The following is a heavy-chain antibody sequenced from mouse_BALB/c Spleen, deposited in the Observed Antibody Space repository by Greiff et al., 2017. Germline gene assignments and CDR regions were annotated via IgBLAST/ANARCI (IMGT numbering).Heavy chain of an antibody. CDR1: GYTFTSYW. V-gene: IGHV1S132*01. CDR2: IFPGTGTT. CDR3: AHYDYAGGYYIDY. J-gene: IGHJ2*02. D-gene: IGHD2-4*01. Sequence: QVHVKQSGAELVKPGASVKLSCKTSGYTFTSYWIQWVKQRPGQGLGWIGEIFPGTGTTYYNEKFKGKATLTIDTSSSTAYMQLSSLTSEDSAVYFCAHYDYAGGYYIDYWGQGTSLTVSS.